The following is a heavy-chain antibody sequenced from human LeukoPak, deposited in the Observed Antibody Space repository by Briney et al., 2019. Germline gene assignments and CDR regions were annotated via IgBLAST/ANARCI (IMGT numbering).Heavy chain of an antibody. D-gene: IGHD1-26*01. CDR2: INHSRST. Sequence: SETLSLTCGVYGGSFSNYYWSWIRQPPGKGLEWIGEINHSRSTNYNPSLKSRVTISVDTSKNQFSLKLSSVTAADTAVYYCARGGRLVGTTDLFGYWGQGTLVTVSS. V-gene: IGHV4-34*01. CDR1: GGSFSNYY. CDR3: ARGGRLVGTTDLFGY. J-gene: IGHJ4*02.